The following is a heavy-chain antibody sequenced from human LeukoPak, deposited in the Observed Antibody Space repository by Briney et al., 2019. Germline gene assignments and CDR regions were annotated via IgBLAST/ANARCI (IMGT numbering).Heavy chain of an antibody. V-gene: IGHV3-15*01. CDR3: TTDRGYCSSTSCYAFFY. CDR2: IKSKTDGGTT. CDR1: GFTFSNAW. D-gene: IGHD2-2*03. J-gene: IGHJ4*02. Sequence: GGSLRLSCAASGFTFSNAWMSWVRQAPGRGLEWVGRIKSKTDGGTTDYAAPVKGRFTISRDDSKNTLYLQMNSLETEDTAVYYCTTDRGYCSSTSCYAFFYWGQGTLVTVSS.